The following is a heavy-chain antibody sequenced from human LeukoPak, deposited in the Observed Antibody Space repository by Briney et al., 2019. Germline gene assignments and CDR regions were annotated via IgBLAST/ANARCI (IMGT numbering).Heavy chain of an antibody. J-gene: IGHJ6*04. V-gene: IGHV3-30*18. Sequence: GGSLRLSCAASGFTFSSYGMHWVRQAPGKGLEWVAVISYDGSNKYYADSVKGRFTISRDNSKNTPYLQMNSLRAEDTAVYYCAKDDKASYGDRYYYYGMDVWGKGTTVTVSS. D-gene: IGHD4-17*01. CDR1: GFTFSSYG. CDR3: AKDDKASYGDRYYYYGMDV. CDR2: ISYDGSNK.